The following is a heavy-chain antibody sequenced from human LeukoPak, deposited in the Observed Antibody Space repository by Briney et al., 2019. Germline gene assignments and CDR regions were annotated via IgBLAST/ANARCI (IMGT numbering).Heavy chain of an antibody. CDR1: XXSXSGYX. Sequence: XXTCXXYXXSXSGYXXSWIRQPPGKGLEWIGYIYYSGSTNYSPSLQSRVTISVDTSRNQFSLRLSSVTAADTAMYYCARSGTKTNGFDYWGQGTLVTVSS. D-gene: IGHD2-8*01. CDR3: ARSGTKTNGFDY. V-gene: IGHV4-59*01. J-gene: IGHJ4*02. CDR2: IYYSGST.